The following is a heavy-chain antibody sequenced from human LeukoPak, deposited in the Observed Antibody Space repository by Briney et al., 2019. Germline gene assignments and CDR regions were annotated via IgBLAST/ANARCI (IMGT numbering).Heavy chain of an antibody. CDR1: GGSFSGYY. Sequence: ETLSLTCAVYGGSFSGYYWSWIRQPPGKGLEWIGEINHSGSTNYNPPLKSRVTISVDTSKNQFSLKLSSVTAADTAVYYCARGRQQLVRSRSWNWFDPWGQGTLVTVSS. CDR2: INHSGST. V-gene: IGHV4-34*01. CDR3: ARGRQQLVRSRSWNWFDP. J-gene: IGHJ5*02. D-gene: IGHD6-13*01.